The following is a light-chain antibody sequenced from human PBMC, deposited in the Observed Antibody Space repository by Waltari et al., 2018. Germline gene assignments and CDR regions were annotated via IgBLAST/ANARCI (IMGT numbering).Light chain of an antibody. Sequence: DIQMTQSPSSLSASVVDRVTITCRASQSISSYLYWYHQEPEKAPQLLIYAASSLQSGVPSRFSGRGSGTDFTLTITSLQPEDFATYYCQQGHSTPRTFGQGTKVEIK. J-gene: IGKJ1*01. CDR2: AAS. V-gene: IGKV1-39*01. CDR1: QSISSY. CDR3: QQGHSTPRT.